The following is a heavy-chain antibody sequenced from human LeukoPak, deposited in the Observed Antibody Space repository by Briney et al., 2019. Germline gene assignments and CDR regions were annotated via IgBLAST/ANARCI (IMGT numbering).Heavy chain of an antibody. Sequence: GGSLKLSCAAPGSTFSSHAMTWVRQAPGKGLEWVSSISGGADTTYYADSVKGRFAISRDNPKNTLYLQMSGLRVEDTAVYYCAKDPYTISAPPFDYWGQGTLVTVSS. J-gene: IGHJ4*02. CDR3: AKDPYTISAPPFDY. CDR2: ISGGADTT. D-gene: IGHD5-24*01. CDR1: GSTFSSHA. V-gene: IGHV3-23*01.